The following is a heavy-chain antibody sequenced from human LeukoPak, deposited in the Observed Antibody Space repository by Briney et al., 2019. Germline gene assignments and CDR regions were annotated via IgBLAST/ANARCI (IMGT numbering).Heavy chain of an antibody. CDR1: GFTFNRYW. CDR3: ARDREGYCSGGSCGGYYFDY. V-gene: IGHV3-7*01. D-gene: IGHD2-15*01. J-gene: IGHJ4*02. CDR2: IKQDGSEK. Sequence: PVGSLRLSCAASGFTFNRYWMHWVRQAPGKGLEWVSNIKQDGSEKYYVDSVKGRFTISRDNAKNSLYLQMNSLRAEDTAVYYCARDREGYCSGGSCGGYYFDYWGQGALVTVSS.